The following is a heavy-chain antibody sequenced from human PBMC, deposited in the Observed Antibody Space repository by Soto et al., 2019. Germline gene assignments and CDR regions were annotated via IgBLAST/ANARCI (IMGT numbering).Heavy chain of an antibody. D-gene: IGHD5-12*01. Sequence: SETLSLTCTVSGGSISSGDYCWSWIRQPPGKGLEWIGYIYYSGSTYYNPSLKSRVTISVDTSKNQFSLKLSSVTAADTAVYYCARYNRDGYNHGFGYWGQGTLVTVSS. V-gene: IGHV4-30-4*01. CDR3: ARYNRDGYNHGFGY. CDR2: IYYSGST. J-gene: IGHJ4*02. CDR1: GGSISSGDYC.